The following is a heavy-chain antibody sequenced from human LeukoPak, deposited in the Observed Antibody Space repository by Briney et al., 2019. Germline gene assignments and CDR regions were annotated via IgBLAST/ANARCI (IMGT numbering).Heavy chain of an antibody. CDR3: ARHRQGYYYMDV. CDR2: MYYSGST. Sequence: SETLSLTCTVSGGSISSSNYFWGWIRQPPGKGLEWIGSMYYSGSTYHNPSLKSRVTVSVDTSKNQFSLKLSSVTAADTAMYYCARHRQGYYYMDVWGKGTTVTASS. CDR1: GGSISSSNYF. V-gene: IGHV4-39*01. J-gene: IGHJ6*03.